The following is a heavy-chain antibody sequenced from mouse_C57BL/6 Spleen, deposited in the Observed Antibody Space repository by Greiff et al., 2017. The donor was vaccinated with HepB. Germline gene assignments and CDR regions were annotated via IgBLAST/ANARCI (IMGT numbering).Heavy chain of an antibody. V-gene: IGHV1-53*01. D-gene: IGHD1-1*01. Sequence: VQLQQSGTELVKPGASVKLSCKASGYTFTSYWMHWVKQRPGQGLEWIGNINPSNGGTNYNEKFKSKATLTVDKSSSTAYMQLSSLTSEDSAVYYCARSDYYGRRGYYFDYWGQGTTLTVSS. CDR3: ARSDYYGRRGYYFDY. CDR2: INPSNGGT. J-gene: IGHJ2*01. CDR1: GYTFTSYW.